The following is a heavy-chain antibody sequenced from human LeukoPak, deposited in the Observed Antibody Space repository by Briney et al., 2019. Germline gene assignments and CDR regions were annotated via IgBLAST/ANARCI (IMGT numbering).Heavy chain of an antibody. V-gene: IGHV3-21*01. D-gene: IGHD3-10*01. Sequence: PGGSLRLSCAASGFTFSSYNMNWVRQAPGKGLEWVSSISTRGSYIYYADSLKGRFTISRDSAKNSLYLQMNSLRAEDTAVYYCARAEVLLWFGESPGAEYFQHWGQGTLVTVSS. J-gene: IGHJ1*01. CDR1: GFTFSSYN. CDR2: ISTRGSYI. CDR3: ARAEVLLWFGESPGAEYFQH.